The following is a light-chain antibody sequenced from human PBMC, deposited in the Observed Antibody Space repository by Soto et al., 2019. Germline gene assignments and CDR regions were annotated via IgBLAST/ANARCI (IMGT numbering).Light chain of an antibody. V-gene: IGKV1-12*01. J-gene: IGKJ2*01. CDR3: QQTNDFPYT. Sequence: DIQMTQSPSSVSASVGDRVTITCRASHVISSWLAWYQQKPGKAPKFLIYAASRLQSGVPSRFSGSESGADFSLTISSLQPEDVATFYCQQTNDFPYTFGQGTKLEIK. CDR2: AAS. CDR1: HVISSW.